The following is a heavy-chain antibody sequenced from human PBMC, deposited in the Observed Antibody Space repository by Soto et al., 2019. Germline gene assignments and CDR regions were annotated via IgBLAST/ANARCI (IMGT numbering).Heavy chain of an antibody. CDR1: GGSFSGYY. V-gene: IGHV4-34*01. Sequence: SETLSLTCAVYGGSFSGYYWSWIRQPPGKGLEWIGEINHSGSTNYNPSLKSRVTISVDTSKNQLSLKLSSVTAADTAVYYCAREGGGGSSTSWDYYYYMDVWGKGTTVTVSS. CDR3: AREGGGGSSTSWDYYYYMDV. D-gene: IGHD2-2*01. CDR2: INHSGST. J-gene: IGHJ6*03.